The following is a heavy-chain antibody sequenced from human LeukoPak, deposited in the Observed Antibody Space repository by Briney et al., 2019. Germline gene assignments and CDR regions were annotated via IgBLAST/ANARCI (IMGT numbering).Heavy chain of an antibody. CDR2: ITSSASYR. CDR3: ASENIVGTSGALFDY. V-gene: IGHV3-21*01. Sequence: GGSLRPSCAPSGFTFSRHAMNWARQAPGKGREWVSSITSSASYRYHSDSVKGRFTISRDNAKNSLYLQMNSLRVEDTAVYYCASENIVGTSGALFDYWGQGTLVTVSS. CDR1: GFTFSRHA. D-gene: IGHD5-12*01. J-gene: IGHJ4*02.